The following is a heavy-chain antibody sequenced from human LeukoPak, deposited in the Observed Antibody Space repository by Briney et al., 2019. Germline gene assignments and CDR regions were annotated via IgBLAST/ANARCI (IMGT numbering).Heavy chain of an antibody. D-gene: IGHD2-8*02. CDR1: GFTFSSYG. J-gene: IGHJ4*02. Sequence: GGSLRLSCAASGFTFSSYGMHWVRQAPGKGLEWVAVISYDGSNKYYADSVKGRFTISRDNSKNTLYLQMNSLRAEDTAVYYCAKLPPAGSGRYVDYWGQGTLVTVSS. CDR3: AKLPPAGSGRYVDY. V-gene: IGHV3-30*18. CDR2: ISYDGSNK.